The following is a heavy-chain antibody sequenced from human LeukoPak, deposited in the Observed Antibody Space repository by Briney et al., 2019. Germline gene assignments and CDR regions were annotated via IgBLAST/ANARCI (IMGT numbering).Heavy chain of an antibody. CDR1: GFTFSSYG. CDR3: AKDLNGYGDPDAFDI. D-gene: IGHD4-17*01. Sequence: GGSLRLSCAASGFTFSSYGMHWVRQAPGKGLEWVAVIWYDGSNKYYADSVKGRFTISRDNSKNTLYLQMNSLRAEDTAAYYCAKDLNGYGDPDAFDIWGQGTMVTVSS. J-gene: IGHJ3*02. CDR2: IWYDGSNK. V-gene: IGHV3-33*06.